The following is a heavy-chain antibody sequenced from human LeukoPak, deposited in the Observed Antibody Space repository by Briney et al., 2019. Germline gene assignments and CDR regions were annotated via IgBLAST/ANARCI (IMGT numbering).Heavy chain of an antibody. CDR1: GYTFTTYY. CDR2: INPSGGST. D-gene: IGHD6-6*01. Sequence: ASVKVSCKASGYTFTTYYMYWVRQAPGQGLEWMGIINPSGGSTSYAQKFQGRVSMTRDTSTSTVYMELSSLRSEDTAVYYCATRGKVAARPPGYYYYMDVWGKGTTVTVSS. CDR3: ATRGKVAARPPGYYYYMDV. V-gene: IGHV1-46*01. J-gene: IGHJ6*03.